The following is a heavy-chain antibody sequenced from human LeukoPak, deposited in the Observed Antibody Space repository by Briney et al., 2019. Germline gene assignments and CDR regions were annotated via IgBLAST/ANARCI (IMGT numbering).Heavy chain of an antibody. D-gene: IGHD3-16*01. V-gene: IGHV4-34*01. Sequence: SETLSLTCAAYGGSFSGYYWSWIRQPPGKGLEWIGEINHSGSTNYNPSLKSRVTISVDTSKNQFSLKLSSVTAADTAVYYCARVGSYAFDYWGQGTLVTVSS. J-gene: IGHJ4*02. CDR2: INHSGST. CDR1: GGSFSGYY. CDR3: ARVGSYAFDY.